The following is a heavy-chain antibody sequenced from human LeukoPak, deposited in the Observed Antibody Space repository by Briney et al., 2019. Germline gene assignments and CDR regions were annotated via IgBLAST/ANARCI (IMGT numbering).Heavy chain of an antibody. CDR2: INHSGST. D-gene: IGHD3-3*01. J-gene: IGHJ4*02. CDR1: GGSFSGYY. CDR3: ARGGGDYDFWRDSDY. Sequence: SETLSLTCAVYGGSFSGYYWSRIRQPPGKGLEWIGEINHSGSTNYNPSLKSRVTISVDTSKNQFSLKLSSVTAADTAVYYCARGGGDYDFWRDSDYWGQGTLVTVSS. V-gene: IGHV4-34*01.